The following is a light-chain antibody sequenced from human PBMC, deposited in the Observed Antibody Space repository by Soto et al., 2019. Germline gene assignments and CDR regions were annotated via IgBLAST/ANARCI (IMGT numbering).Light chain of an antibody. CDR2: GAS. Sequence: VLTQSPDTLSLSPGERATLSCRAGHIVSSTFLNWYQQKPGQAPRLLIYGASNRATGTPDRFSGSGSGTDFTLTISRLEPEDFAVYYCQQYDNLSWTFGQGTKVDI. CDR3: QQYDNLSWT. J-gene: IGKJ1*01. V-gene: IGKV3-20*01. CDR1: HIVSSTF.